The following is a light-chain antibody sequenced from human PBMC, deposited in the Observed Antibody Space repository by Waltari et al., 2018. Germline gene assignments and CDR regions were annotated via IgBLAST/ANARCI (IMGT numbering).Light chain of an antibody. Sequence: ETVLTQSPGTLSLSPGERATLSCRASQSVRNNYLAWYQQKPGQAPRLLIHGASSRATGIADRFSGSGSGTDFTLAISRLEPEDFAVYVCQQYGDSPTTFGQGTKLEIK. CDR2: GAS. CDR3: QQYGDSPTT. V-gene: IGKV3-20*01. J-gene: IGKJ2*01. CDR1: QSVRNNY.